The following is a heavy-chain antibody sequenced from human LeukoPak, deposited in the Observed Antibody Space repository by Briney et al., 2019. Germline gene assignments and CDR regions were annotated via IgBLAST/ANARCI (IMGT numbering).Heavy chain of an antibody. CDR2: ISSSSSYI. CDR1: GFTFSSYS. V-gene: IGHV3-21*01. Sequence: GGSLRLTCAASGFTFSSYSMNWVRQAPGKGLEWVSSISSSSSYIYYADSVKGRFTISRDNAKNSLYLQMNSLRAEDTAVYYCARDARVSSTSCPGYWGQGTLVTVSS. J-gene: IGHJ4*02. CDR3: ARDARVSSTSCPGY. D-gene: IGHD2-2*01.